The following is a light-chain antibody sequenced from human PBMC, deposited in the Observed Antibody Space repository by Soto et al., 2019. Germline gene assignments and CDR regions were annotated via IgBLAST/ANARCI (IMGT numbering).Light chain of an antibody. CDR3: SSDAGSSNV. J-gene: IGLJ1*01. CDR1: SSDVGGYNY. Sequence: QSVLTQPPSASGSPGQSVAISCTGTSSDVGGYNYVSWYQQHPGKAPKLMIYEVNKRPSGVPDRFSGSKSGNTASLTVSGLQAEDEADYYCSSDAGSSNVFGTGTKVT. V-gene: IGLV2-8*01. CDR2: EVN.